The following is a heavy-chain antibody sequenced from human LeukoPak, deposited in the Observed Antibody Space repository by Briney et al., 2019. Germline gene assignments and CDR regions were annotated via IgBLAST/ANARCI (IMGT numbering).Heavy chain of an antibody. D-gene: IGHD2-15*01. Sequence: KTSETLSLTCTVSGGSISSSSYYWGWIRQPPGKGLEWIGSIYYSGSTYYNPSLKSRVTISVDTSKNQFSLKLSSVTAADTAVYYCAGLGKGPMQCSGGSCYPDYYYYGMDVWGQGTTVTVSS. CDR2: IYYSGST. V-gene: IGHV4-39*01. J-gene: IGHJ6*02. CDR1: GGSISSSSYY. CDR3: AGLGKGPMQCSGGSCYPDYYYYGMDV.